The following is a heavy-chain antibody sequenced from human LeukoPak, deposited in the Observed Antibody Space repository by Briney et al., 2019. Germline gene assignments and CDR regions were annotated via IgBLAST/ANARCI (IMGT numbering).Heavy chain of an antibody. D-gene: IGHD3-10*01. Sequence: SGPALVKPTQTLTLTCTFSGFSLSTSGMCVSWIRQPPGKGLEWIGYIYYSGSTNYNPSLKSRVTISVDTSKNQFSLKLSSVTAADTAAYYCARWQDPSGPQSYYYGMDVWGQGTTVTVSS. J-gene: IGHJ6*02. CDR3: ARWQDPSGPQSYYYGMDV. CDR1: GFSLSTSGMC. CDR2: IYYSGST. V-gene: IGHV4-61*08.